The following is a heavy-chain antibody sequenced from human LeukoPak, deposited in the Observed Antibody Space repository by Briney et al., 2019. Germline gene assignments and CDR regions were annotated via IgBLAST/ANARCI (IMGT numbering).Heavy chain of an antibody. CDR3: ARGGYYGSGNDFRFDP. V-gene: IGHV4-59*01. Sequence: PSETLSLTCTVSGGSISSYYWSWIRQPPGKGLEWIGYIYYSGSTNYKPSLQSRVTISVDTSKNPFSLKLNSVTAADTAVYYCARGGYYGSGNDFRFDPWGQGTLVTVSS. CDR1: GGSISSYY. J-gene: IGHJ5*02. D-gene: IGHD3-10*01. CDR2: IYYSGST.